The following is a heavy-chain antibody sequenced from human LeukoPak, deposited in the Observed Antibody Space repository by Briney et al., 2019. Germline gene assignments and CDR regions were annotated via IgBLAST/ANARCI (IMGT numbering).Heavy chain of an antibody. D-gene: IGHD1/OR15-1a*01. Sequence: GRSLRHSCAASGFTFTTFGIHWVRQAPGKGLEWVAAISPDGKIEYYTDSVKGRFTVSRDNSKNMIYLQMNSLRGEDSAVYFCAKINNDDDYWGQGALVTVSS. CDR1: GFTFTTFG. CDR2: ISPDGKIE. V-gene: IGHV3-30*18. CDR3: AKINNDDDY. J-gene: IGHJ4*02.